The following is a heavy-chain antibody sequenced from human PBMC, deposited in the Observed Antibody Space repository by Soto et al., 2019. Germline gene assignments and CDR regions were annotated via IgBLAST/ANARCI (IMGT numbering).Heavy chain of an antibody. CDR2: IYYSGST. CDR3: ARSGGLQHIDY. D-gene: IGHD4-4*01. Sequence: QLQLQESGPGLLKPSGTLSLTCTVSGDSISSSSYYWGWIRQPPGKGLEWIGSIYYSGSTDYNPSLKSRVTISVDTSKNQFSLKLTSVTAADTAVHYCARSGGLQHIDYWGQGTLVTVSS. V-gene: IGHV4-39*01. CDR1: GDSISSSSYY. J-gene: IGHJ4*02.